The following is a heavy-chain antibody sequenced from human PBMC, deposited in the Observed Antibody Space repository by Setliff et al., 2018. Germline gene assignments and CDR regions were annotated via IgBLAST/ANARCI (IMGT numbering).Heavy chain of an antibody. CDR1: GGSFSGYY. Sequence: PSETLSLTCAVYGGSFSGYYWSWIRQPPGKGLEWIGEINHSGSTNHNPSLKSRVTISVDTSKNQFSLKLSSVTAADTAVYYCARAIYSSGWYLRYYYYMDVWGKGTTVTVSS. D-gene: IGHD6-19*01. J-gene: IGHJ6*03. CDR3: ARAIYSSGWYLRYYYYMDV. V-gene: IGHV4-34*01. CDR2: INHSGST.